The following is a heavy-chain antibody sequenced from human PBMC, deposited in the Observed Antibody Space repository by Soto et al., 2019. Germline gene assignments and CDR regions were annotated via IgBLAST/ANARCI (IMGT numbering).Heavy chain of an antibody. CDR2: SYSGGSN. J-gene: IGHJ4*02. V-gene: IGHV4-4*07. CDR1: GGSISSFY. CDR3: ARGSSRWDY. D-gene: IGHD6-13*01. Sequence: PSETLSLTCTVSGGSISSFYWSWIRQPAGKGLEWIGRSYSGGSNDYNPSLKRRVTMSVDTSKNQFSLRLSSVTAADTAMYYCARGSSRWDYWGQGPLVTVSS.